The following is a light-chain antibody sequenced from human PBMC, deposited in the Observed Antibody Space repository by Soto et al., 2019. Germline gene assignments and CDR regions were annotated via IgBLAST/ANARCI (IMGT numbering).Light chain of an antibody. V-gene: IGKV1-5*03. CDR3: QQHNTYPAT. CDR1: QSISTW. J-gene: IGKJ1*01. Sequence: DIQMTQSPSTLSASVGDRVTITCRASQSISTWLAWYQQKPGKAPKLLIYMAYTLESGVPSGFSGSASGTEFPLTISSLQPDDFATYYCQQHNTYPATFGQGTKVEIK. CDR2: MAY.